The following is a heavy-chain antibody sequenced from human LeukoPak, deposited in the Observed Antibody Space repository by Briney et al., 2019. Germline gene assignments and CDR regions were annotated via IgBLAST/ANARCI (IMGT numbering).Heavy chain of an antibody. V-gene: IGHV3-23*01. CDR3: TKGLGSGNYFDY. J-gene: IGHJ4*02. CDR2: LSGSGGST. D-gene: IGHD1-26*01. Sequence: GGSLRLSCAASGGTFSGYAMSWARQAPGKGLEWVSSLSGSGGSTDYADPVKGRFTISRDNSKNMMYLQMNSLRDEDTAVYYCTKGLGSGNYFDYWGQGTLVTVSS. CDR1: GGTFSGYA.